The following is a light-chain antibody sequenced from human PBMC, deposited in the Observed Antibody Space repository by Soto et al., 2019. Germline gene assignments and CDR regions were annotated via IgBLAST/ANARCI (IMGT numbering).Light chain of an antibody. CDR3: HQVATSRYT. J-gene: IGKJ2*01. CDR1: QSVPSTN. CDR2: GAS. V-gene: IGKV3-20*01. Sequence: IAVTQSPSTLSLSPGESATLSCRASQSVPSTNLAWYQQKAGPAPRLLICGASSRATGIPDRFSGSGSGTDFTLTISRLEHEDFDVYGCHQVATSRYTCGRGTVVDIK.